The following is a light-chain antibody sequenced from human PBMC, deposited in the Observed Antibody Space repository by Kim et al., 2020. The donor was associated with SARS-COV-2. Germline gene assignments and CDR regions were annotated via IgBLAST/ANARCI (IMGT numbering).Light chain of an antibody. Sequence: LPHRKKATRSRRASQSVSTYIAWYQQRPGQAPRLLISDASNRATGIPARFSGSGSGTDFTLTISTLEPEDFAVYYCQQRDNWPPTFGHGTRLEIK. CDR2: DAS. V-gene: IGKV3-11*01. CDR1: QSVSTY. CDR3: QQRDNWPPT. J-gene: IGKJ5*01.